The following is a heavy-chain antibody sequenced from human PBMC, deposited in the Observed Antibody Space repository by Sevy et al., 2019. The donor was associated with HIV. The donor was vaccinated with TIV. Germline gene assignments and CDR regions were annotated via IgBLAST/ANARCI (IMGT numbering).Heavy chain of an antibody. J-gene: IGHJ6*02. CDR1: GYTFTSYG. V-gene: IGHV1-18*01. CDR3: ARVKGEVAAAGSLYYYCYGMDV. D-gene: IGHD6-13*01. Sequence: ASVKVSCKASGYTFTSYGISWVRQAPGQGLEWMGWISAYNGNTNYAQKLQGRVTMTTDTSTSTAYMELRSLRSDDTAVYYCARVKGEVAAAGSLYYYCYGMDVWGQGTTVTVSS. CDR2: ISAYNGNT.